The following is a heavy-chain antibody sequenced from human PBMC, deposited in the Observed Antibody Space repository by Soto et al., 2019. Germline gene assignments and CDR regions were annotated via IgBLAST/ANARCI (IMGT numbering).Heavy chain of an antibody. V-gene: IGHV3-15*07. CDR1: GFTFSNAW. CDR2: IKSKTDGGTT. J-gene: IGHJ6*02. Sequence: GSLRLSCAASGFTFSNAWINWVRKAPGKGLEWVGRIKSKTDGGTTDYAAPVKGRFTISRDDSKNTLYLQMNSLKTEDTAVYYCTTDAPYYNDSRAPGGGMDVWGQGTTVTVSS. D-gene: IGHD3-22*01. CDR3: TTDAPYYNDSRAPGGGMDV.